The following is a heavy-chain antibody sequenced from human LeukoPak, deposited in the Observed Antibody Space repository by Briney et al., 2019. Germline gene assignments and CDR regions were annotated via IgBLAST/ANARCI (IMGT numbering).Heavy chain of an antibody. CDR2: VSGSGSST. CDR3: AKTSLGYCSGGSCHVDY. J-gene: IGHJ4*02. V-gene: IGHV3-23*01. CDR1: GFTFSSYA. Sequence: GGSLRLSCAASGFTFSSYAMSWVRQAPGKGPEWVSVVSGSGSSTYYVDSVKGRFTISRDNSKNTLYLQMSSLRAEDTAVYYCAKTSLGYCSGGSCHVDYWGQGTLVTVSS. D-gene: IGHD2-15*01.